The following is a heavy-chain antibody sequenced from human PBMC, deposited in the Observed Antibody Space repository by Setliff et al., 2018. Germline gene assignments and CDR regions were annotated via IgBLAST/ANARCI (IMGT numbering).Heavy chain of an antibody. Sequence: ITTSGSTIYYADSVKGRFIISRDNAKNSLSLQMNSLRVEDTAVYYCVRDVAGGSHATYFDYWGQGTLVTVSS. D-gene: IGHD1-26*01. CDR2: ITTSGSTI. CDR3: VRDVAGGSHATYFDY. J-gene: IGHJ4*02. V-gene: IGHV3-11*04.